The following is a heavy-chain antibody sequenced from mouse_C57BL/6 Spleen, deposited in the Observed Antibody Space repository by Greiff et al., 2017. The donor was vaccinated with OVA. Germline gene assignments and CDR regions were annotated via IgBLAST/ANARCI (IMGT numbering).Heavy chain of an antibody. CDR3: ARGGGFYFDY. CDR1: GFTFSDYG. V-gene: IGHV5-17*01. Sequence: EVKVVESGGGLVKPGGSLKLSCAASGFTFSDYGMHWVRQAPEKGLEWVAYISSGSSTIYYADTVKGRFTISRDNAKNTLFLQMTSLRSEDTAMYYCARGGGFYFDYWGKGTTLTVSS. CDR2: ISSGSSTI. D-gene: IGHD1-1*02. J-gene: IGHJ2*01.